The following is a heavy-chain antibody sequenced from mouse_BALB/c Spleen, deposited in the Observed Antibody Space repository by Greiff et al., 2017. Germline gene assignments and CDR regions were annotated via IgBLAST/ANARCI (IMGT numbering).Heavy chain of an antibody. CDR3: ARYGNSDYYAMDY. CDR1: GFTFSSYA. Sequence: EAQLVESGGGLVKPGGSLKLSCAASGFTFSSYAMSWVRQTPEKRLEWVATISSGGSYTYYPDSVKGRFTISRDNAKNTLYLQMSSLRSEDTAMYYCARYGNSDYYAMDYWGQGTSVTVSS. CDR2: ISSGGSYT. D-gene: IGHD2-1*01. V-gene: IGHV5-9-3*01. J-gene: IGHJ4*01.